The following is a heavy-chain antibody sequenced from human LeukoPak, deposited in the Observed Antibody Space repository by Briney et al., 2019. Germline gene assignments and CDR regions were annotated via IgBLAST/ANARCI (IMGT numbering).Heavy chain of an antibody. CDR1: GGSFSGYY. J-gene: IGHJ4*02. Sequence: SETLSLTCAVYGGSFSGYYWTWIRQPPGKGLEWIGEISDSGSTNYNPSLKSRVTISVDTSKNQFSLKLSSVTAADTAVYYCATIHSSSWYSSFDYWGQGTLVTVSS. CDR3: ATIHSSSWYSSFDY. V-gene: IGHV4-34*01. CDR2: ISDSGST. D-gene: IGHD6-13*01.